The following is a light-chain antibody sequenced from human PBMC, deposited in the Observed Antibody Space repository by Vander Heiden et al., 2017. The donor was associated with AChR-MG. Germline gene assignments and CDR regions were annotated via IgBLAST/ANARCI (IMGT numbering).Light chain of an antibody. CDR3: QTWGTGIAV. V-gene: IGLV4-69*01. CDR2: VNNDGSH. CDR1: SGHSSYD. J-gene: IGLJ7*01. Sequence: QLVLTQSPAASASLGASVNLTCILSSGHSSYDIAWHQQQPEKGPRFLMKVNNDGSHSKGDGIPDRFSGSSSGAERYLTISSLQSEDEADYYCQTWGTGIAVFGGGTQLTVL.